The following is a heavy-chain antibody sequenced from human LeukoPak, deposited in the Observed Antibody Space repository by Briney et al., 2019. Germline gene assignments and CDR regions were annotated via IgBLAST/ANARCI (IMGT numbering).Heavy chain of an antibody. Sequence: GGSLRLSCAASGFSFSTFAMHWVRQAPGKGLEWVAVISSDGNNKYNADSVKGRFTISRDNSKNTLFLQMNSLRAEDTAVYYCSKGQWLVEQTFDYWGQGTLVTVSS. CDR2: ISSDGNNK. CDR3: SKGQWLVEQTFDY. V-gene: IGHV3-30-3*01. D-gene: IGHD6-19*01. J-gene: IGHJ4*02. CDR1: GFSFSTFA.